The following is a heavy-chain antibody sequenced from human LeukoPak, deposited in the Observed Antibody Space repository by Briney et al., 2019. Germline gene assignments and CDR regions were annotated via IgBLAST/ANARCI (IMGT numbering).Heavy chain of an antibody. D-gene: IGHD4-11*01. CDR3: ARARRLAY. CDR1: GFTFSNYW. V-gene: IGHV3-7*05. J-gene: IGHJ4*02. CDR2: IKEDGSEK. Sequence: GGSLRLSCAASGFTFSNYWMTWVRQAPGKGLEWVANIKEDGSEKYYVDSVKGRFTISRDNAKNSLYLQMNSLRAEDTAVYHCARARRLAYWGQGTLVTVSS.